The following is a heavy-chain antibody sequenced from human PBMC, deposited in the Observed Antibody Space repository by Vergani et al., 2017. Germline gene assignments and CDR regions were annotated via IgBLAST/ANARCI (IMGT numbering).Heavy chain of an antibody. CDR2: ISGTGGSA. V-gene: IGHV3-23*01. CDR3: ARDRNSWGIKDGSLDY. D-gene: IGHD7-27*01. Sequence: EVRLLQSGGGLGQPGGSLRLSCEASGFSFSSHAMAWVRQAPGKGLEGVAVISGTGGSAYNAKSVKDRFTISRDNSQNTVYLQLKSLSADDTAIYYCARDRNSWGIKDGSLDYWGQGILVTVSS. CDR1: GFSFSSHA. J-gene: IGHJ4*02.